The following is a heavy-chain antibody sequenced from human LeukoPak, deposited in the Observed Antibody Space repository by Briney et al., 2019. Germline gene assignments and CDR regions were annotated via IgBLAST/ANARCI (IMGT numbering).Heavy chain of an antibody. CDR3: ARDYSPSYDFWSGYSALVGY. J-gene: IGHJ4*02. V-gene: IGHV3-21*01. CDR1: GFTFSSYS. D-gene: IGHD3-3*01. Sequence: PGGSLRLSCAASGFTFSSYSMNWVRQAPGKGLEWVSSISSSSSYIYYADSVKGRFTISRDNAKNSLYLQMNSLRAEDTAVYYCARDYSPSYDFWSGYSALVGYWGQGTLVTVSS. CDR2: ISSSSSYI.